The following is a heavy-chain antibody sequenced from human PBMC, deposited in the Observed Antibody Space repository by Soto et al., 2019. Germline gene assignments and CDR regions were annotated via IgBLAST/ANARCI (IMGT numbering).Heavy chain of an antibody. CDR2: IIPKFGTA. CDR1: GGTFSRYA. Sequence: QVHLVQSGAEVKKPGSSVKVSCKTSGGTFSRYAISWVRQAPGQGLEWMGGIIPKFGTAKYAKRFQDKVTFTADESTSTAYMELSSLKFEDTAMYFCARGSPYGDLRFTDFDNWGQGTLVAVSA. J-gene: IGHJ4*02. CDR3: ARGSPYGDLRFTDFDN. V-gene: IGHV1-69*01. D-gene: IGHD4-17*01.